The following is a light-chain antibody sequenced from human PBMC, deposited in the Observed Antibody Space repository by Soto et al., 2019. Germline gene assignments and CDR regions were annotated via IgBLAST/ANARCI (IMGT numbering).Light chain of an antibody. CDR3: QQRGEWPPGAT. CDR1: QSISIY. Sequence: DIQMTPSPSSLSASVGDRVTITCRASQSISIYLNWYQLTPGKAPNLLMYGASYLKSGVPTRFSASGSGTDFTLTISSLEPEDFAVYHCQQRGEWPPGATFGQGTRLEIK. CDR2: GAS. J-gene: IGKJ5*01. V-gene: IGKV1-39*01.